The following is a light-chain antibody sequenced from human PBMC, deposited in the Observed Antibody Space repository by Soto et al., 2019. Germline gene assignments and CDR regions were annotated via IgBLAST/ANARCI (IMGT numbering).Light chain of an antibody. V-gene: IGKV3-11*01. CDR1: QSVSSY. CDR2: DAS. Sequence: EIVLTQSPGTLSLSPGEIVTLSFRASQSVSSYLAWYQQKPGQAPRLLIYDASNRATGIPARFSGSGSGTDFTLTISSLEPEDFAIYYCQQRSNWPLTFGPGTKVDIK. CDR3: QQRSNWPLT. J-gene: IGKJ3*01.